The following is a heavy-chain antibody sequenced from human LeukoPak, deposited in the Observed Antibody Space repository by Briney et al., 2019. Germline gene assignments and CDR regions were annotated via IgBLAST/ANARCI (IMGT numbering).Heavy chain of an antibody. CDR3: ARGGYNNKNDAFDI. CDR1: GFTFSRYG. Sequence: KPGRSLRLSCAASGFTFSRYGMHWVRQAPGKGLEWVSSITSSSSYIYYADSVKGRFTISRDNAKNSLYLQMNSLRAEDTAVYYCARGGYNNKNDAFDIWGQGTMVTVSS. V-gene: IGHV3-21*01. CDR2: ITSSSSYI. J-gene: IGHJ3*02. D-gene: IGHD5-24*01.